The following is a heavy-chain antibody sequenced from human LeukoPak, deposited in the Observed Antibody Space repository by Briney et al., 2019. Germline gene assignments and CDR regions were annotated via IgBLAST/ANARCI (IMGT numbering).Heavy chain of an antibody. J-gene: IGHJ4*02. V-gene: IGHV5-51*01. D-gene: IGHD3-22*01. Sequence: GESLKISCNGSGYSFTSYWIGWVRQMPGKGLEWMGIIYPGDSDTRYSPSFQGQVTISADKSISTAYLQWSSLKASDTAMYYCARRTHTYYYDSSGYLEDYYFDYWGQGTLVTVSS. CDR3: ARRTHTYYYDSSGYLEDYYFDY. CDR1: GYSFTSYW. CDR2: IYPGDSDT.